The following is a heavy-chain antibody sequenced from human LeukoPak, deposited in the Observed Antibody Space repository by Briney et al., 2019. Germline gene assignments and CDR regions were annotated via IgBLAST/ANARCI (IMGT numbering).Heavy chain of an antibody. CDR1: GGSISSYY. J-gene: IGHJ4*02. V-gene: IGHV4-59*01. D-gene: IGHD6-13*01. CDR3: ARARSYSTFDY. Sequence: SETLSLTCTVSGGSISSYYWSWIRQPPGKGLEWIGYISYSGSTNYNPSLKSRVTISVDTSKNQFSLKLSSVTAADTAVYYCARARSYSTFDYWGQGTLVTVSS. CDR2: ISYSGST.